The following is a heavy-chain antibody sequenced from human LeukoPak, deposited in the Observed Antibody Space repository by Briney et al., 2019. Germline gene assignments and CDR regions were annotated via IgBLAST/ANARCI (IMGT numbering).Heavy chain of an antibody. D-gene: IGHD3-22*01. CDR3: AREGYYYDTQEYFQH. CDR1: GFTFSSYA. V-gene: IGHV3-23*01. Sequence: PGGSLRLSCAASGFTFSSYAMSWVRQASGKGLEWVSAISGSGGSTYYADSVKGRFTISRDNSKNTLYLQMNSLRAEDTAVYYCAREGYYYDTQEYFQHWGQGTLVTVSS. J-gene: IGHJ1*01. CDR2: ISGSGGST.